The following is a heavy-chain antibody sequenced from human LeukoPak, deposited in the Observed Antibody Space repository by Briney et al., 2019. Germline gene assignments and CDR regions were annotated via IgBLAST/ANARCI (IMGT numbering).Heavy chain of an antibody. Sequence: GGSLRLSCAASGFTFSSHWMSWVRQAPGKGLEWVANIKQDGSEKYYVDSVKGRFTISRDNAKNTLFLQMNSLRAEDTAVYYCAREGGYDSPTYYFDYWGQGTLVTVSS. CDR2: IKQDGSEK. J-gene: IGHJ4*02. V-gene: IGHV3-7*01. CDR3: AREGGYDSPTYYFDY. D-gene: IGHD3-22*01. CDR1: GFTFSSHW.